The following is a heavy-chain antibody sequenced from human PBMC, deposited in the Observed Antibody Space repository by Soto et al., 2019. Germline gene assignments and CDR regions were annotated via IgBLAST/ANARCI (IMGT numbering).Heavy chain of an antibody. J-gene: IGHJ3*02. Sequence: QVQLQESGPGLVKPSQTLSVTCTVSGGSLSSDNFFWSWVRQHPETGLEWVGYIYQTGAAYYNPSLKGRLTISLDTSKNRFSLSLISVTAADTAVYYCAREVISPATSDAFDIWGQGTMVTVSS. V-gene: IGHV4-31*03. CDR2: IYQTGAA. CDR1: GGSLSSDNFF. CDR3: AREVISPATSDAFDI. D-gene: IGHD1-26*01.